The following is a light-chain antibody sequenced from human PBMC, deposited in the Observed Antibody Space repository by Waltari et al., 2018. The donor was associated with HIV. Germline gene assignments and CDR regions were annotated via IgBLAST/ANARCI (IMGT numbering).Light chain of an antibody. V-gene: IGLV7-43*01. Sequence: QAVVTQKPSVTVSPGGTVTLNRTSATGPVNICHYENWFQQRPGQAPMPLIYSSTRRHSLTPKRFSASLVDDRAALILSTVWPEDEALYYCMLFFRSSYLFGGGTKVTVL. J-gene: IGLJ2*01. CDR3: MLFFRSSYL. CDR1: TGPVNICHY. CDR2: SST.